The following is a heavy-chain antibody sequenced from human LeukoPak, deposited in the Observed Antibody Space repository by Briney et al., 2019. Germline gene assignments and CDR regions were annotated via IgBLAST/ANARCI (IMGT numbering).Heavy chain of an antibody. V-gene: IGHV5-51*01. J-gene: IGHJ4*02. CDR2: IYPGESDT. CDR3: ARAGDSYGYFDY. CDR1: RYSFTSYW. Sequence: PGESLQISCQGSRYSFTSYWIAWVRQLPGKGLEGMGIIYPGESDTRYSPSFGGQVTISAHKSISTAYLQWSSLKASDTAIYFCARAGDSYGYFDYWGQGTLVTVSS. D-gene: IGHD5-18*01.